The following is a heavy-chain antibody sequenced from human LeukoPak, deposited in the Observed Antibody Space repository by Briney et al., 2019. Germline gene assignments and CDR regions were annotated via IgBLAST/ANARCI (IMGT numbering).Heavy chain of an antibody. V-gene: IGHV4-4*02. Sequence: SGTLSLTCAVSGGSISSTNWWSWVRQPPGKGLEWIGEISHSGSTNYNPSLKSRVTISVDKSKNQFSLKLSSVTAADTAVYYCARVGGSSGWYGGFDYWGQGTLVTVSS. J-gene: IGHJ4*02. CDR1: GGSISSTNW. D-gene: IGHD6-19*01. CDR3: ARVGGSSGWYGGFDY. CDR2: ISHSGST.